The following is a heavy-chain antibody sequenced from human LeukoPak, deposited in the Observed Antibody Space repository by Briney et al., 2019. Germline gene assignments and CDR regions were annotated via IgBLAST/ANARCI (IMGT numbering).Heavy chain of an antibody. CDR1: GFTFSKAW. Sequence: GGSLRLSCEASGFTFSKAWMSWVRQAPGRGLEWVGRIKSEGYGGTTDYAAPVSGRFTISRDDSKNTLYLQMNGLKAEDIAVYYCTTDYYDSVGYSSYYWGQGTLVTVSS. D-gene: IGHD3-22*01. V-gene: IGHV3-15*01. CDR2: IKSEGYGGTT. CDR3: TTDYYDSVGYSSYY. J-gene: IGHJ4*02.